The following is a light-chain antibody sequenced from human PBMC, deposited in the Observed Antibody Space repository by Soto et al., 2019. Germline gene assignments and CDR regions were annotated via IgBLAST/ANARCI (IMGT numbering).Light chain of an antibody. CDR3: ATWDGSLSAYV. J-gene: IGLJ1*01. CDR2: SNI. CDR1: SSNIGSNT. Sequence: QSVLTQSPSASRTPGQGVTISCSGSSSNIGSNTVDCYQQLPGTAPKLLIYSNIKRPSGVPDRFSGSKSVTSASLAIRGLQSEDEADYLCATWDGSLSAYVFGTAKKVTV. V-gene: IGLV1-44*01.